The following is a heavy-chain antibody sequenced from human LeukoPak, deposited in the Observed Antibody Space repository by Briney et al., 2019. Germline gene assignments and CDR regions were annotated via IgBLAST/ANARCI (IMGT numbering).Heavy chain of an antibody. CDR2: IIPILGIA. D-gene: IGHD2-2*01. Sequence: SVKVSCKASGGTFSSYAISWVRQAPGQGLEWMGRIIPILGIANYAQKFRGRVTITADKSTSTAYMELSSLRSEDTAVYYCARVKYQLLPDYWGQGTLATVSS. V-gene: IGHV1-69*04. J-gene: IGHJ4*02. CDR3: ARVKYQLLPDY. CDR1: GGTFSSYA.